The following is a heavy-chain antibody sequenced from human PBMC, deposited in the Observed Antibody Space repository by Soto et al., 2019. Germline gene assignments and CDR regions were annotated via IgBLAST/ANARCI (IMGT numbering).Heavy chain of an antibody. J-gene: IGHJ5*02. V-gene: IGHV1-69*13. Sequence: GASVKVSCKAPGGTFSSYAVSWVRQAPGQGLEWMGGIIPMFGTAKYAQKFQGRVTITADESTSTAYMELSSLRSEDTAVYYCAKTSRGITYERSGYYWSWFDPWGQGTLVTVSS. CDR3: AKTSRGITYERSGYYWSWFDP. CDR1: GGTFSSYA. CDR2: IIPMFGTA. D-gene: IGHD3-22*01.